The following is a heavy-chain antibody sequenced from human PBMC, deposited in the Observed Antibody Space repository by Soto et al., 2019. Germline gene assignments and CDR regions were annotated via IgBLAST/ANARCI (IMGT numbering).Heavy chain of an antibody. CDR3: ARAVHYYYDSSGYYYGVFYFDY. D-gene: IGHD3-22*01. CDR1: GYTFTSYD. V-gene: IGHV1-8*01. Sequence: QVQLVQSGAEVKKPGASVKVSCKASGYTFTSYDINWVRQATGQGLEWMGWLNLNSGNTGYAQKFQGRVTMTRNTTISTAYMELSSLRSEDTAVYYCARAVHYYYDSSGYYYGVFYFDYWGQGTRVNVSS. J-gene: IGHJ4*02. CDR2: LNLNSGNT.